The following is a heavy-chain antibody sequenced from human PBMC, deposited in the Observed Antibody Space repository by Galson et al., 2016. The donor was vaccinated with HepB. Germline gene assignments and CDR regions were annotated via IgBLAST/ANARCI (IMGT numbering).Heavy chain of an antibody. J-gene: IGHJ6*03. CDR3: ARSWHDGAFYYYMDV. CDR2: IYYTGNT. CDR1: GGSISTNSYY. D-gene: IGHD1-1*01. V-gene: IGHV4-39*02. Sequence: SETLSLTCSVSGGSISTNSYYWVWLRQPPGKGLEWIATIYYTGNTYYTPSLKSRVTISVDTSKNHFSLKVSAVPAADTAVYYCARSWHDGAFYYYMDVWGKGTTVTVSS.